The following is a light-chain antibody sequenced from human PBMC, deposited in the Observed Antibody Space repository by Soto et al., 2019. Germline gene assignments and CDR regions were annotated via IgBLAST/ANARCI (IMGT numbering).Light chain of an antibody. Sequence: IVMPQSPATLSVSPGERATVSCRASQSVSSNLAWYQQKHGQAPRLLIYGASTRATGIPARFSGSGSGTEFTLTISSLQSEDFAVYYCQQYDNWPPITFGQGTRLEF. CDR2: GAS. J-gene: IGKJ5*01. V-gene: IGKV3-15*01. CDR1: QSVSSN. CDR3: QQYDNWPPIT.